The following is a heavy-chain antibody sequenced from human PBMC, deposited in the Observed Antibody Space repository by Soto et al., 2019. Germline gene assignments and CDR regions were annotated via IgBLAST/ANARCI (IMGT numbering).Heavy chain of an antibody. CDR3: ARLDSSSWAFDY. V-gene: IGHV3-74*01. Sequence: EMQLVESGGGLVQPGGSLRLSCAASGFTFSSYWMNWVRQGPGKGLVWVSRINSDGSDTSYAASVKGRFNISRDNAKNTLYLQMNSLRAEDTAVYYCARLDSSSWAFDYWGQGTLVTVSS. D-gene: IGHD6-13*01. J-gene: IGHJ4*02. CDR2: INSDGSDT. CDR1: GFTFSSYW.